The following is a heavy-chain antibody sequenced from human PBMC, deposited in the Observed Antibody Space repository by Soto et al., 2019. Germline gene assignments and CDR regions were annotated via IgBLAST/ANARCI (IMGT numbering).Heavy chain of an antibody. CDR3: ARDREAGYNFYYVMDV. V-gene: IGHV4-4*07. D-gene: IGHD6-19*01. J-gene: IGHJ6*02. Sequence: SETLSLTCSVSGADINTYSWTWIRQPAGKGLEWIGRIYTSASINYNPSLKGRVTLSVDTSTNQVSLRLASVTAADTAIYYCARDREAGYNFYYVMDVWGQGTTVIVSS. CDR1: GADINTYS. CDR2: IYTSASI.